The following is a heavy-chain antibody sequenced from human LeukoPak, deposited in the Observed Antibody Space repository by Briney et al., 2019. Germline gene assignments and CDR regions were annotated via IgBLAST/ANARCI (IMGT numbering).Heavy chain of an antibody. CDR3: AKDLCNTSCYTYYFDY. V-gene: IGHV3-9*01. J-gene: IGHJ4*02. CDR2: ISWNSGSI. CDR1: GFTFDDYA. Sequence: GGSLRLSCAASGFTFDDYAMHWVRQAPGKGLEWVSGISWNSGSIGYADSVKGRFTISRDNAKNSLYLQMNSLRAEDTAVYYCAKDLCNTSCYTYYFDYWGQGTLVTVSS. D-gene: IGHD2-2*02.